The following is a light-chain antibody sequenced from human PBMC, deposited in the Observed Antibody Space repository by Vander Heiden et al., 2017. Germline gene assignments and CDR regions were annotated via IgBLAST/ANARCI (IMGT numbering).Light chain of an antibody. J-gene: IGKJ2*01. Sequence: IVMTQSPASLVVSLGERSTINCKSSQSVLYRSNNNNYLAWYQQKPGQPPKLLIYWASIRESGVPERFSGSGSGTDFTLTISSLQAEDVAVYYCQQYYSSPKTFGQGTKLEIK. V-gene: IGKV4-1*01. CDR2: WAS. CDR1: QSVLYRSNNNNY. CDR3: QQYYSSPKT.